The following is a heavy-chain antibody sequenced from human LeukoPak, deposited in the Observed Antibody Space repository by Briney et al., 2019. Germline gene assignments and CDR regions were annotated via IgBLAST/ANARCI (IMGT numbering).Heavy chain of an antibody. CDR2: IYTSGST. V-gene: IGHV4-61*02. J-gene: IGHJ4*02. CDR1: GGSVSSGSDY. Sequence: SETLSLTCTVSGGSVSSGSDYWSWIRQPAGKGLEWIGRIYTSGSTNYNPSLKSRVTISLDTSKNQFSLKLSSVTAADTAVYYCARDVDTDLIDYWGQGTLVTVSS. CDR3: ARDVDTDLIDY.